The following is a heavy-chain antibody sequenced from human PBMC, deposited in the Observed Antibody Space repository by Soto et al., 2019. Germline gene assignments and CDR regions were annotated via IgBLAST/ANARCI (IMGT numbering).Heavy chain of an antibody. Sequence: QVQLVESGGGVVQPGRSLRLSCAASGFTFSTYAMHWVRQAPGKGLEWVAIIWYDGSNKNSADSVKGRFTISRDNSKNTLFLKMNSLRAEDTAVYYCARDSGGDYHNYYMDVWGKGTTVTVSS. CDR3: ARDSGGDYHNYYMDV. D-gene: IGHD4-17*01. CDR2: IWYDGSNK. J-gene: IGHJ6*03. V-gene: IGHV3-33*01. CDR1: GFTFSTYA.